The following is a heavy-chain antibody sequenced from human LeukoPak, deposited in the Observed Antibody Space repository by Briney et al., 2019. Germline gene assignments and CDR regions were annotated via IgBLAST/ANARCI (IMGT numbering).Heavy chain of an antibody. J-gene: IGHJ4*02. CDR1: GFTFSNYD. V-gene: IGHV3-30*02. CDR2: IRSDGIIK. D-gene: IGHD2-21*02. Sequence: GGSLRLSCAASGFTFSNYDMHWVRQAPGKGLEWVAFIRSDGIIKYYADSVKGRFTISRDISKSTLYLQMNSLRAEDTAVYYCAKGDSNWSQGTLVTVSS. CDR3: AKGDSN.